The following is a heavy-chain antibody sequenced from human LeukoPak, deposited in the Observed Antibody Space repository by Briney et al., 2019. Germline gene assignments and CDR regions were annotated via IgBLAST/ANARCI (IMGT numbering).Heavy chain of an antibody. Sequence: GGSLRLSCAASGFTFSSYAMSWVRQAPGKGLEWVSTISGSDDSTYYADSVKGRFTTSRDNSKNTVYLHMNSLRAEDTAVYFCAKLRSGGPAAGNYWGQGTLVTVSS. V-gene: IGHV3-23*01. J-gene: IGHJ4*02. CDR3: AKLRSGGPAAGNY. CDR1: GFTFSSYA. CDR2: ISGSDDST. D-gene: IGHD6-13*01.